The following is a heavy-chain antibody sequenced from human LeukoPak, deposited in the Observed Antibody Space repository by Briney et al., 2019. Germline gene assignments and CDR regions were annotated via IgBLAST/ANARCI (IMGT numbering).Heavy chain of an antibody. CDR3: AKSSSSSWPGYFQH. Sequence: PGGSLGLSCAASGFTFDDYAMHWVRQAPGKGLEWVSGISWNSGSIGYADSVKGRFTISRDNAKNSLYLQMNSLRAEDMALYYCAKSSSSSWPGYFQHWGQGNLVTVSS. V-gene: IGHV3-9*03. J-gene: IGHJ1*01. CDR2: ISWNSGSI. CDR1: GFTFDDYA. D-gene: IGHD6-13*01.